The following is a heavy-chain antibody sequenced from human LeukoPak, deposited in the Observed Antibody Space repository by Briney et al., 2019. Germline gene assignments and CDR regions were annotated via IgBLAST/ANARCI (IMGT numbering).Heavy chain of an antibody. CDR1: GGSISSGGYS. Sequence: PSETLSLTCAVSGGSISSGGYSWSWIRQPPGKGLEWIGYIYHSGSTYYNPSLKSRVTISVDRSKNQFSLKLSSVTAADTAVYYCARGGSIHRTFDAWGQGTLVTVSS. J-gene: IGHJ5*02. V-gene: IGHV4-30-2*01. CDR3: ARGGSIHRTFDA. CDR2: IYHSGST. D-gene: IGHD2-21*01.